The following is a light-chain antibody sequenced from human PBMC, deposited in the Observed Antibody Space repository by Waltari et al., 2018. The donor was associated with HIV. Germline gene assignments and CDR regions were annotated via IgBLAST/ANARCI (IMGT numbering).Light chain of an antibody. V-gene: IGLV1-44*01. CDR1: SSNIGSKT. Sequence: QSVLTQPPSASGTPGQRVTISCSGSSSNIGSKTVKWYQQLPGTAPKLLIYYNNQRPSGLPDRFSGSKSATSAALAIRGLQSDDEADYYCAAWDRSLNGPVFGTGTKVTVL. CDR2: YNN. CDR3: AAWDRSLNGPV. J-gene: IGLJ1*01.